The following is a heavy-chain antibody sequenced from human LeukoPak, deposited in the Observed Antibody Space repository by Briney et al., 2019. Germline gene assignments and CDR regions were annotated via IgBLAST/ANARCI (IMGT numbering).Heavy chain of an antibody. Sequence: ASVKVSCKTSGYSFTTYGTNWVRQAPGQGLEWMGWITAYNGNTNYAHKFQGRFTMTTDTYTRTVYMELRGLKSNDTAVYYCARGVSNRWTDFWGQGTLVTVSS. J-gene: IGHJ4*02. CDR3: ARGVSNRWTDF. CDR1: GYSFTTYG. CDR2: ITAYNGNT. D-gene: IGHD2/OR15-2a*01. V-gene: IGHV1-18*01.